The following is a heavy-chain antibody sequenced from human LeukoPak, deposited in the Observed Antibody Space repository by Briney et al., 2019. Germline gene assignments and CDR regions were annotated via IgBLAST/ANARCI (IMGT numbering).Heavy chain of an antibody. CDR2: IYYSGST. D-gene: IGHD6-13*01. CDR3: ARDHIAAAGTAWFDP. Sequence: PSETLSLTCTVSGGSISSYYWSWIRQPPGKGLEWIGYIYYSGSTNYNPSLESRVTISVDTSKNQFSLKLSSVTAADTAVYYCARDHIAAAGTAWFDPWGQGTLVTVSS. V-gene: IGHV4-59*01. CDR1: GGSISSYY. J-gene: IGHJ5*02.